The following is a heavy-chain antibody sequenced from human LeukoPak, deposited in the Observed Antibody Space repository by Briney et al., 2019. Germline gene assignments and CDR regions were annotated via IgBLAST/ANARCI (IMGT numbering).Heavy chain of an antibody. D-gene: IGHD2-8*01. Sequence: GGSLRLSCTVSGFTVSSNSMSWVRQAPGKGLEWVAYIQYDGSNEQYADSVKGRFSISRDSSKNILYLQMNSLRAEDTAVYYCAKDRCSNGVGCYYYYMDVWGKGTTVTISS. V-gene: IGHV3-30*02. J-gene: IGHJ6*03. CDR2: IQYDGSNE. CDR1: GFTVSSNS. CDR3: AKDRCSNGVGCYYYYMDV.